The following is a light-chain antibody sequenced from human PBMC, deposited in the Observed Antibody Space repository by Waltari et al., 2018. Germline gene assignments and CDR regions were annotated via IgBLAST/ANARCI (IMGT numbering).Light chain of an antibody. CDR3: CSFAGTYTPL. J-gene: IGLJ2*01. V-gene: IGLV2-11*01. CDR2: DVT. Sequence: QSALTQPRSVSGSPGQSVAISCTGTSSDVGGYNYVSWYQQYPGPAPKLIIYDVTKRPAGVTDRFSGSKSGNPASLTISGLQAEDEGDYYCCSFAGTYTPLFGGGTKLTGL. CDR1: SSDVGGYNY.